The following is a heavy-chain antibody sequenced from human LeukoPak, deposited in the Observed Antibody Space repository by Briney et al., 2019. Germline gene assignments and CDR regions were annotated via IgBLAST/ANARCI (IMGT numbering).Heavy chain of an antibody. J-gene: IGHJ4*02. V-gene: IGHV3-23*01. D-gene: IGHD2-21*01. CDR1: GFAFSNYA. CDR3: AKRSGAGVVVSFFDY. CDR2: ISGSGGST. Sequence: GGSLRLSCEVSGFAFSNYAMSWVRQAPGKGLEWVSAISGSGGSTYYADSVKGRFTISRDNSKNTLYLQMNSLRAEDTAVYYCAKRSGAGVVVSFFDYWGQGTLVTVSS.